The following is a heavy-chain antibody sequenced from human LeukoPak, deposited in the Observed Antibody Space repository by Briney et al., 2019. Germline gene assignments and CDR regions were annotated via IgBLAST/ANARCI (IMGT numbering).Heavy chain of an antibody. D-gene: IGHD3-22*01. CDR3: ARGGGSSAYYNDY. CDR1: GGSISSYY. J-gene: IGHJ4*02. V-gene: IGHV4-59*12. CDR2: IHYSGST. Sequence: SETLSLTCTVSGGSISSYYWSWIRQPPGKGLEWIGYIHYSGSTNYNPSLKSRVTISVDTSRNQFSLMLSSVTAADTAVYYCARGGGSSAYYNDYWGRGTPVTVSS.